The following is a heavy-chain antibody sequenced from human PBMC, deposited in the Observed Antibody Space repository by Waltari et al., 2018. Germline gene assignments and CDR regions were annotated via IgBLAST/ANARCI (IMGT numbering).Heavy chain of an antibody. J-gene: IGHJ4*02. D-gene: IGHD5-12*01. Sequence: EVQLVESGGGLIQPGGSLRLSCAASGLTVSSNYMSWVRQAPGKGLEWVSIIYSGGSTYYADSVKGRFTISRDNSKNTLYLQMNSLRAEDTAVYYCATAVRGYYFDYWGQGTLVTVSS. CDR3: ATAVRGYYFDY. CDR2: IYSGGST. CDR1: GLTVSSNY. V-gene: IGHV3-53*01.